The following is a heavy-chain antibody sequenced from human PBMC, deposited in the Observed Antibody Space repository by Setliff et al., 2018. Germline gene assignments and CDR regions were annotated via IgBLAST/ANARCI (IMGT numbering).Heavy chain of an antibody. CDR3: ARGQRYCSGGSCYYYMDV. D-gene: IGHD2-15*01. Sequence: PSETLSLTCTVSGGPISSYYWSWIRQPAGKGLEWIGRIYTSGSTNYNPSLKSRVTMSVETSKNQFSLKLSSVTAADTAVYYCARGQRYCSGGSCYYYMDVWGKGTTVTVSS. V-gene: IGHV4-4*07. CDR1: GGPISSYY. J-gene: IGHJ6*03. CDR2: IYTSGST.